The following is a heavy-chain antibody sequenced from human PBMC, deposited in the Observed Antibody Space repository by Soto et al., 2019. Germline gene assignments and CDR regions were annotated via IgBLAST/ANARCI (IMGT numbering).Heavy chain of an antibody. V-gene: IGHV3-74*01. J-gene: IGHJ3*02. CDR1: RFTFSTYW. D-gene: IGHD3-22*01. CDR3: AGDSSGYSYDAFDI. CDR2: INSDGTGT. Sequence: GGSLRLSCAASRFTFSTYWMHWVRQAPGKGLVWVSRINSDGTGTSYADSVKGRITISRDNAKNTLYLQMNSLRSEDTAVYYCAGDSSGYSYDAFDIWGQGTMVTVSS.